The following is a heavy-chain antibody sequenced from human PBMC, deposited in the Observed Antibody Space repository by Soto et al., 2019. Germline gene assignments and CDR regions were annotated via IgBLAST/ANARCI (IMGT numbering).Heavy chain of an antibody. Sequence: SETLSLTCTVSGASISSGDYYWSWIRQPPGKGLEWIGYNYYSGSTYYNPSLKSPVTISLDTSKNQFSLKLSSATAADTAVYYCARERVPAGIHHTWFDPWGQGTLVTVSS. CDR3: ARERVPAGIHHTWFDP. CDR1: GASISSGDYY. CDR2: NYYSGST. D-gene: IGHD2-2*02. J-gene: IGHJ5*02. V-gene: IGHV4-30-4*01.